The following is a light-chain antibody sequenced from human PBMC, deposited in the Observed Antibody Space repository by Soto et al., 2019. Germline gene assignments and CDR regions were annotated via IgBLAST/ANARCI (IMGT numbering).Light chain of an antibody. CDR2: SNN. V-gene: IGLV1-44*01. Sequence: QSVLTQPPSASGTPGQRVTISCSGSSSNIGRDTVNWYQQLPGTAPKLLIYSNNQRPSGVPDRFSGSKSGTSASLVISGLQSEDEADYYCASWDGSLNGWVFGGGTQLTV. CDR1: SSNIGRDT. CDR3: ASWDGSLNGWV. J-gene: IGLJ3*02.